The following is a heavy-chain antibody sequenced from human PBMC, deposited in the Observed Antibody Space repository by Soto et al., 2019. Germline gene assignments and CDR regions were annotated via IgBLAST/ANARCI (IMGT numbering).Heavy chain of an antibody. D-gene: IGHD5-18*01. CDR1: GGSVSSYY. V-gene: IGHV4-34*01. CDR2: INHLTTT. Sequence: PSETLSLTSAVYGGSVSSYYWCWIGQTPGKGLEWIGEINHLTTTNYNPSLKSRVIISLDTPKNQFSLKLSSVTAADTAVYYCARGYDTALAPIFWGQGILVTVSS. J-gene: IGHJ4*02. CDR3: ARGYDTALAPIF.